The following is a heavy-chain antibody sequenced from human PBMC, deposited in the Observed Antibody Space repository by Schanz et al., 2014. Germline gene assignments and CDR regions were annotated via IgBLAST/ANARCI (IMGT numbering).Heavy chain of an antibody. D-gene: IGHD3-22*01. CDR1: GFTVNTNY. CDR2: ISYDGNTK. J-gene: IGHJ4*02. Sequence: QVQLVESGGGLIQPGGSLRLSCAVSGFTVNTNYMSWVRQAPGKGLEWVTVISYDGNTKYYADSVRGRFTISRDDSKNTLYLQMNSLRPEDMAVYYCAKEDRNHNSDYVYWGQGTLVTVSS. V-gene: IGHV3-30*18. CDR3: AKEDRNHNSDYVY.